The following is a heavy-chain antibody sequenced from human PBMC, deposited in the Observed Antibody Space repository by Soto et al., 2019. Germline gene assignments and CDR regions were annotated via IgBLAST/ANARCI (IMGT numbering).Heavy chain of an antibody. Sequence: GGSLSLSCAASGFTFSDYYMSWIRQAPGKGLEWVSYISSSGSTIYYADSVKGRFTISRDNAKNSLYLQMNSLRAEDTAVYYCARDAEFLYRNSSSWYYFDYWGQGTLVTVSS. D-gene: IGHD6-13*01. CDR2: ISSSGSTI. CDR3: ARDAEFLYRNSSSWYYFDY. CDR1: GFTFSDYY. J-gene: IGHJ4*02. V-gene: IGHV3-11*01.